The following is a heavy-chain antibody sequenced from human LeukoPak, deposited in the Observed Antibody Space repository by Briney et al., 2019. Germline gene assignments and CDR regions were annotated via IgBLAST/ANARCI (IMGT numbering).Heavy chain of an antibody. J-gene: IGHJ4*02. Sequence: GGSLRLSCAASGFTFSSYAMHWVRQAPGKGLEWVAVISYGGSNKYYADSVKGRFTISRDNSKNTLYLQMNSLRAEDTAVYYCASKGIQLWVLWDWGQGTLVTVSS. V-gene: IGHV3-30-3*01. D-gene: IGHD5-18*01. CDR1: GFTFSSYA. CDR2: ISYGGSNK. CDR3: ASKGIQLWVLWD.